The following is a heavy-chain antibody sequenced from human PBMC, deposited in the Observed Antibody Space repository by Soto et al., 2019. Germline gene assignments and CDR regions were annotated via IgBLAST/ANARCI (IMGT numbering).Heavy chain of an antibody. CDR1: GYGFTSYW. Sequence: GESLKISCKGSGYGFTSYWIAWVRQMPGKGLEWMGIIYPGDSDARYSPSFQGQVTISADKSISTAYLQWSRLKASDTGMYYCARPRSGTYRLDYYGMDVWGQGTTVTVSS. CDR2: IYPGDSDA. D-gene: IGHD3-10*01. CDR3: ARPRSGTYRLDYYGMDV. V-gene: IGHV5-51*01. J-gene: IGHJ6*02.